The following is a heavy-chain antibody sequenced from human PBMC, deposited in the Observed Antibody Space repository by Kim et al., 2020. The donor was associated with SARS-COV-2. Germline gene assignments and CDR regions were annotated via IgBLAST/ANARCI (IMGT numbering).Heavy chain of an antibody. V-gene: IGHV1-69*13. Sequence: SVKVSCKASGGTFSSYAISWVRQAPGQGLEWMGGIIPIFGTANYAQKFQGRVTITADESTSTAYMELSSLRSEDTAVYYCARALGTYSSGWSRYFDLWGRGTLVTGSS. CDR2: IIPIFGTA. D-gene: IGHD6-19*01. CDR1: GGTFSSYA. J-gene: IGHJ2*01. CDR3: ARALGTYSSGWSRYFDL.